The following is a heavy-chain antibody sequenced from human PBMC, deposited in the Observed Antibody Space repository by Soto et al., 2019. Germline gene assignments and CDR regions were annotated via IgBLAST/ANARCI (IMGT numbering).Heavy chain of an antibody. J-gene: IGHJ4*02. CDR3: ARDIAFDIDY. Sequence: QVHLLQSGAEVQKPGASDKVSCKTSGYTFNDFGITWVRQAPGLGLEWLGWIYSKAGKMNFAPKFQNRVIMTTDTSTSTAFMELTSLTFDDSAIYFCARDIAFDIDYWGQGTLVTVS. V-gene: IGHV1-18*01. CDR2: IYSKAGKM. CDR1: GYTFNDFG. D-gene: IGHD2-15*01.